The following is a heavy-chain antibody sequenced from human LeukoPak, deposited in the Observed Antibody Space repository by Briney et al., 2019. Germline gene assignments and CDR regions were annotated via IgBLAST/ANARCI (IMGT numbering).Heavy chain of an antibody. Sequence: GGSLRLSCSASGFTFSSYAMHWVRQAPGKGLEYVSAISSNGGSTYYADSVKGRFTISRDNSKNTLNLQMSSLRAEDTAVYYCVKRKGITGSSSFDYWGQGTLVTVSS. J-gene: IGHJ4*02. CDR2: ISSNGGST. V-gene: IGHV3-64D*09. D-gene: IGHD1-20*01. CDR3: VKRKGITGSSSFDY. CDR1: GFTFSSYA.